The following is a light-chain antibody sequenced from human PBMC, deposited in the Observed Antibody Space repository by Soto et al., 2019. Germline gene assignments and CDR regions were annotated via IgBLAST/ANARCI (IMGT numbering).Light chain of an antibody. Sequence: VLPPTPATLSLSPGESATLSLRATRGVSSYLAWYQQKPGQAPRLLIYDASSRPTDIPARFSGSGSGTDFTLTISILEPEVFVLYCCQQRSNWPITFGHGTRLDIK. CDR2: DAS. CDR1: RGVSSY. J-gene: IGKJ5*01. CDR3: QQRSNWPIT. V-gene: IGKV3-11*01.